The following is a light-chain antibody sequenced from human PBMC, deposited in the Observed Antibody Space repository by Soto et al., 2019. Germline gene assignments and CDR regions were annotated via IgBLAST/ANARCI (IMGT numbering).Light chain of an antibody. J-gene: IGKJ2*01. CDR3: QLYGGSHMFS. V-gene: IGKV3-15*01. Sequence: EILMTQSPATLSVSPGERATLSCRASQNIASNLAWYQQKPGQAPRLLMYGASTRATNIPARFSGSGSGTEFTLTISSLQSEDFAVYYCQLYGGSHMFSFGQGTKLEIK. CDR2: GAS. CDR1: QNIASN.